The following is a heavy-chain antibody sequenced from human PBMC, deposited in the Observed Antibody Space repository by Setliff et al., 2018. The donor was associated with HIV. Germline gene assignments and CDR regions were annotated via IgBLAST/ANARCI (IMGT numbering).Heavy chain of an antibody. Sequence: PSETLSLTCAVSGDSISSSNWWSWVRQPPGKGLEWSGKIHHGGSTNYNPSLKSRVTISVDKSKNQFSLKLSSVTAADTAVYYCARGRGPMHGDAFDVWGRGTMVTVSS. J-gene: IGHJ3*01. V-gene: IGHV4-4*02. CDR3: ARGRGPMHGDAFDV. CDR1: GDSISSSNW. D-gene: IGHD2-2*01. CDR2: IHHGGST.